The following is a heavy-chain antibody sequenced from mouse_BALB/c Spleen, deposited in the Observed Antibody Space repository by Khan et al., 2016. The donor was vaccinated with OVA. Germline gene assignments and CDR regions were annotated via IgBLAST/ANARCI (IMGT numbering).Heavy chain of an antibody. V-gene: IGHV1S137*01. CDR3: AGGGLALYSMDY. J-gene: IGHJ4*01. CDR2: ISTYYGDA. Sequence: QVQLQQSGAELVRPGVSVKISCKGSGYTFTDYAMHWVKQSHAKSLEWIGVISTYYGDANYNQQFKGKATMTVDKSSNTAYMELARLTSEDSAIYYCAGGGLALYSMDYWGQGTSVTVSS. CDR1: GYTFTDYA.